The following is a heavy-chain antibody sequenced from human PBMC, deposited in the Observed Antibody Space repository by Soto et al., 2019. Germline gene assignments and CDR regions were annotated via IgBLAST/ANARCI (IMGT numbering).Heavy chain of an antibody. CDR1: GGSISSGDYY. J-gene: IGHJ4*02. D-gene: IGHD3-3*01. CDR3: AREITIFGVARPYFDY. Sequence: SSETLSLTCTISGGSISSGDYYWSWIRQPPGKGLEWIGYIYYSGSTYYNPSLKSRVTISADTSKNQFSLKLSSVTAADTAVYYCAREITIFGVARPYFDYWGQGTLVTVSS. V-gene: IGHV4-30-4*01. CDR2: IYYSGST.